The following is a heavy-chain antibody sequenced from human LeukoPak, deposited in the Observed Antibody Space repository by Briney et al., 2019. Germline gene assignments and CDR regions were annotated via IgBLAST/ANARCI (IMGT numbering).Heavy chain of an antibody. CDR3: ARVNYDGAFDI. J-gene: IGHJ3*02. CDR2: ISSSSYI. CDR1: GFAFSSYS. D-gene: IGHD3-22*01. V-gene: IGHV3-21*01. Sequence: GGSLRLSCAASGFAFSSYSMNWVRQAPGKGLEWVSSISSSSYIYYADSVKGRFTISRDNAKNSLYLQMNSLRAEDTAVYYCARVNYDGAFDIWGQGTMVTVSS.